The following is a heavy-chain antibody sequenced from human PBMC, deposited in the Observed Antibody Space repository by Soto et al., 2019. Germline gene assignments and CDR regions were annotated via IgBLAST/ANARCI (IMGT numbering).Heavy chain of an antibody. CDR3: ARDAPETGTFPVGAFDI. V-gene: IGHV1-18*01. J-gene: IGHJ3*02. CDR2: ISAYNVNT. CDR1: GSTFTSYG. Sequence: ASLKVSCKTSGSTFTSYGISCVRHTRGQGVEWMGWISAYNVNTNYAQKLQGRVTMTTDTSTGTAYMELRSLRSDDTAVYYCARDAPETGTFPVGAFDIWGQGTMVTVSS. D-gene: IGHD1-7*01.